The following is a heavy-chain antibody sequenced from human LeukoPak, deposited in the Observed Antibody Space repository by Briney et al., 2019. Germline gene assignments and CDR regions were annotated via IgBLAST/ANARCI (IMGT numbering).Heavy chain of an antibody. Sequence: GGSLRLPCAASGFIFSVYSMNWVRQAPGKGLEWVSSISRSSDYIYYADSVKGRFTISRDDAKNSLYLQMSSLGAEDTAVYYCARSGGSYSDYWGQGMLVTVSS. CDR3: ARSGGSYSDY. V-gene: IGHV3-21*01. D-gene: IGHD1-26*01. J-gene: IGHJ4*02. CDR2: ISRSSDYI. CDR1: GFIFSVYS.